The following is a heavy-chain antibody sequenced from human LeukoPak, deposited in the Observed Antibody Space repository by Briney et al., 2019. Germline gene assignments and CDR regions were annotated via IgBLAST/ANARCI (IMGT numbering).Heavy chain of an antibody. CDR1: GFSVTNNY. V-gene: IGHV3-53*01. D-gene: IGHD5-24*01. J-gene: IGHJ4*02. Sequence: PGGSLTLPCAVSGFSVTNNYMSWVRQAPGKGLEWVSVFYVGGATYYADSVKGRFTISRDNSENTLYLQMKSLRAEDTAVYYCARGDGYNFFDYWGQGTLVTVSS. CDR2: FYVGGAT. CDR3: ARGDGYNFFDY.